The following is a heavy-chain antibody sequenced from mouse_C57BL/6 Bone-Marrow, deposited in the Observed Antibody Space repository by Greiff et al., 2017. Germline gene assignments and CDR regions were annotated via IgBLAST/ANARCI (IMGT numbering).Heavy chain of an antibody. V-gene: IGHV1-80*01. CDR3: ARRANWDTVFDY. Sequence: QVQLQQSGAELVKPGASVKISCKASGYAFSSYWMNWVQQRPGKGLEWIGQIYPGDGDTNYNGKFKGKATLTANKSSSTAYMQLRSLTAEDSAVYFCARRANWDTVFDYWGQGTTLTVSS. J-gene: IGHJ2*01. CDR1: GYAFSSYW. D-gene: IGHD4-1*01. CDR2: IYPGDGDT.